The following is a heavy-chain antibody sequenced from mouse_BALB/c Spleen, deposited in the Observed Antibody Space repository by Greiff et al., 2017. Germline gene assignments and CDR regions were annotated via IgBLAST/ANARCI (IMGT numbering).Heavy chain of an antibody. D-gene: IGHD2-1*01. CDR2: INSNGGST. J-gene: IGHJ4*01. V-gene: IGHV5-6-3*01. CDR3: AREESTHAMDD. CDR1: GFTFSSYG. Sequence: EVMLVESGGGLVQPGGSLKLSCAASGFTFSSYGMSWVRQTPDKRLELVATINSNGGSTYYPDSVKGRFTISRDNAKNTLYLQMSSLKSEDTAMYYCAREESTHAMDDGGQGTSVTVSS.